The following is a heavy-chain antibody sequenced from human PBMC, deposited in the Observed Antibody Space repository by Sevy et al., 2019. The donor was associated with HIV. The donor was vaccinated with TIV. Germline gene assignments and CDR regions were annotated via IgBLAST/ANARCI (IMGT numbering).Heavy chain of an antibody. Sequence: MQAGGSLRLSCAASGFTVSSSYMTWVRQPPGKGLEWVSVIYSGGSTYYADSVKGRFTISRDNSKNTLYLQMNNLRADDTAVYYCARGRGVFGAVAINWFDPWGQGALVTVSS. J-gene: IGHJ5*02. CDR2: IYSGGST. CDR3: ARGRGVFGAVAINWFDP. V-gene: IGHV3-53*01. CDR1: GFTVSSSY. D-gene: IGHD3-3*01.